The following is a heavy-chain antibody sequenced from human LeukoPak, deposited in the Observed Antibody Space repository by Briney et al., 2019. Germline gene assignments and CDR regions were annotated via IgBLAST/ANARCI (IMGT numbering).Heavy chain of an antibody. J-gene: IGHJ4*02. CDR1: GFTFSNYA. CDR3: ASRKRPYSSGWYYFGY. CDR2: VSYDGSWD. D-gene: IGHD6-19*01. Sequence: GGSLRLSCAASGFTFSNYAMHWVSQTPGKGLEWVAFVSYDGSWDSHSDSVKGRFTISRDNSKNTLYLQMNSLRAEDTAVYYCASRKRPYSSGWYYFGYWGQGTLVTVSS. V-gene: IGHV3-30*01.